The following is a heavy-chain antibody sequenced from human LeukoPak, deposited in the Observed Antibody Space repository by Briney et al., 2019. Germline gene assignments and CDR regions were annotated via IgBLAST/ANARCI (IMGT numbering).Heavy chain of an antibody. J-gene: IGHJ6*02. CDR1: GFTFSSYS. D-gene: IGHD1-26*01. Sequence: GVTLRLSCAASGFTFSSYSMNWVRQAPGKGLEWVSSISSSSSYIYYADSVKGRFTISRDNAKNSLYLQMNSLRAEDTAVYYCARGGSYSYYYYYGMDVWGQGTTVTVSS. CDR3: ARGGSYSYYYYYGMDV. V-gene: IGHV3-21*01. CDR2: ISSSSSYI.